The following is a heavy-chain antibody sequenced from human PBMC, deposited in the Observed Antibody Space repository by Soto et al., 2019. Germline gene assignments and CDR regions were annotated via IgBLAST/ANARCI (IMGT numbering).Heavy chain of an antibody. V-gene: IGHV1-18*01. J-gene: IGHJ6*03. Sequence: ASVKVSCKASGYIFTNYGISWVRQAPGQGREWMGWISAYNDNTNYVQRLQGRITMTTDTSTSTAYMELRSLRSDDTSVYYCARDLADMEYYYLDVWGKGPTVTVS. CDR3: ARDLADMEYYYLDV. CDR2: ISAYNDNT. D-gene: IGHD1-1*01. CDR1: GYIFTNYG.